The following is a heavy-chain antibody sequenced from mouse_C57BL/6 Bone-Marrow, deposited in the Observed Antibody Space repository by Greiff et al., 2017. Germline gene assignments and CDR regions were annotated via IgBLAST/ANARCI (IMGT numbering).Heavy chain of an antibody. CDR3: AKNGGAWYFDV. J-gene: IGHJ1*03. Sequence: VQLVESGPGLVQPSQSLSITCTVSGFSLTSYGVHWVRQSPGKGLEWLGVIWSGGSTDYNAAFMSRLSITKDNSKSQVFFKMNSLQADDTAIYYCAKNGGAWYFDVWGTGTTVTVSS. V-gene: IGHV2-5*01. CDR2: IWSGGST. CDR1: GFSLTSYG. D-gene: IGHD1-1*02.